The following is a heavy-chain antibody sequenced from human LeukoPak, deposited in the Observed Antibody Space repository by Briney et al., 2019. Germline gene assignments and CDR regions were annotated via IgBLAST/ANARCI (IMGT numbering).Heavy chain of an antibody. Sequence: GGSLRLSCAASGITFTKYAMSWVRQAPGKGLEWVSAISGDGGSAYYGDSVKGRFTISRDNSKNTLWLQMNSLRADDTAVYYCAKDYNNYFDPWGQGTLVTVSS. CDR2: ISGDGGSA. CDR1: GITFTKYA. CDR3: AKDYNNYFDP. V-gene: IGHV3-23*01. J-gene: IGHJ5*02.